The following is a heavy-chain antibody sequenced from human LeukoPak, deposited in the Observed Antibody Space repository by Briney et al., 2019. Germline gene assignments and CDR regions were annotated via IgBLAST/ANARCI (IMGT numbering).Heavy chain of an antibody. CDR3: AELGITMIGGV. CDR2: ITSSGSTI. D-gene: IGHD3-10*02. CDR1: GLTFSRYD. J-gene: IGHJ6*04. Sequence: GGSLRLSCAPSGLTFSRYDMNGVRDAPGEGLECGSYITSSGSTIYYADSVRGLFPIHRDHAKNSLYLQINLLRAEGTAVYCCAELGITMIGGVGGKGTTVTISS. V-gene: IGHV3-48*03.